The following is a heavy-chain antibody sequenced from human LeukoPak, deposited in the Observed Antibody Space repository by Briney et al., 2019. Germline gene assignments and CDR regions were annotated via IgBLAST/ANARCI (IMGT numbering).Heavy chain of an antibody. J-gene: IGHJ4*02. CDR2: ISGSGGNT. CDR3: ARSRVRMRAFYYDY. V-gene: IGHV3-23*01. Sequence: GGSLRLSCAASGFTFSSCGMTWVRQAPGKGLEWVSSISGSGGNTYYSDSVRGRFTISRDNSKNTLYLQMNSLRAEDTAVYYCARSRVRMRAFYYDYWGQGTLVTVSS. CDR1: GFTFSSCG. D-gene: IGHD2-2*01.